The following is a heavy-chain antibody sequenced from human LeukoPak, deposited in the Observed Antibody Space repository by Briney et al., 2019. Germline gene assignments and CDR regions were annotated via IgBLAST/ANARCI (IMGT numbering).Heavy chain of an antibody. CDR1: GFSFHYYA. V-gene: IGHV3-30-3*01. Sequence: GGSLRLSCAASGFSFHYYAMHWVRQAPGKGLEWVAVISYDGANEYYADSAKGRLTISRDNSKNTLYMEMSSLRPEDTAVYYCANRAYESPPKNYWGQGTLVTVSS. J-gene: IGHJ4*02. CDR2: ISYDGANE. D-gene: IGHD3-3*01. CDR3: ANRAYESPPKNY.